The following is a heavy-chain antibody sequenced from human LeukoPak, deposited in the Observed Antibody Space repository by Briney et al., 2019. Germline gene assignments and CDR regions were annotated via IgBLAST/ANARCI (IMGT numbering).Heavy chain of an antibody. D-gene: IGHD6-13*01. Sequence: SETLSLTCAVSGGSISSSNWWSWARQPPGKGLEWIGEIYHSGSTNYNPSLKSRVTISVDKSKNQFSLKLSSVTAADTAVYYCARVKSVNSSSWYYFDYWGQGTLVTVSS. CDR1: GGSISSSNW. J-gene: IGHJ4*02. V-gene: IGHV4-4*02. CDR3: ARVKSVNSSSWYYFDY. CDR2: IYHSGST.